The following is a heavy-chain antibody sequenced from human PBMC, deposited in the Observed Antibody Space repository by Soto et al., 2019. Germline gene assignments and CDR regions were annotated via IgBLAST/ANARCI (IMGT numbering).Heavy chain of an antibody. CDR3: AREAVVVIPYWYFDL. Sequence: QVQLVESGGGVVQPGRSLRLSCAASGFTFSSYGMHWVRQAPGKGLEWVAVIWYDGSNKYYADSVKGRFTISRDNSKNTLYLQMNSLRAEDTAVYYCAREAVVVIPYWYFDLRGRGTLVTVSS. D-gene: IGHD3-22*01. V-gene: IGHV3-33*01. CDR2: IWYDGSNK. J-gene: IGHJ2*01. CDR1: GFTFSSYG.